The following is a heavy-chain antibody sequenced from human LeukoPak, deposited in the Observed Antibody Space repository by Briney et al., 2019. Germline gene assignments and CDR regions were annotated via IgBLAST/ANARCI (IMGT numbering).Heavy chain of an antibody. CDR3: ARVGVSSGWRSETFDY. CDR1: GYTFTSYD. Sequence: GASVKVSCKASGYTFTSYDINWVRQATGQGLEWMGWMNPNSGNTGYAQKFQGRVTMTRNTSISTAYMELSSLRSEDTAVYYCARVGVSSGWRSETFDYWGQGTLVTVSS. CDR2: MNPNSGNT. V-gene: IGHV1-8*01. D-gene: IGHD6-19*01. J-gene: IGHJ4*02.